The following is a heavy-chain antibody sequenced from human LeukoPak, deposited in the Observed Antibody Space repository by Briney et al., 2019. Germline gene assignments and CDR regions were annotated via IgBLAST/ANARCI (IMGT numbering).Heavy chain of an antibody. CDR1: GGTFSSYA. Sequence: EASVKVSCKASGGTFSSYAISWVRQAPGQGLEWMGRIIPILGIANYAQKFQGRVTITADKSTSTAYMELSSLRSEDTAVYYCARLHLGKLFTIDAFDIWGQGTMVTVSS. CDR2: IIPILGIA. D-gene: IGHD3-3*01. V-gene: IGHV1-69*04. CDR3: ARLHLGKLFTIDAFDI. J-gene: IGHJ3*02.